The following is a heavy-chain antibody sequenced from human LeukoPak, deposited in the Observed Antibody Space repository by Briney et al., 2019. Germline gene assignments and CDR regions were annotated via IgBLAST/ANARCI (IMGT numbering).Heavy chain of an antibody. V-gene: IGHV3-15*01. CDR3: TTSPDTATNYYFDY. J-gene: IGHJ4*02. CDR2: IKSKTDGGTT. CDR1: GFTFSNAW. D-gene: IGHD5-18*01. Sequence: GGSLRLSCAASGFTFSNAWMSWVRQAPGKGLEWVGRIKSKTDGGTTDYAAPVKGRFTISRDDSKNTLYLQMNSLKTEDTAVYYCTTSPDTATNYYFDYWGQGTLVTVSS.